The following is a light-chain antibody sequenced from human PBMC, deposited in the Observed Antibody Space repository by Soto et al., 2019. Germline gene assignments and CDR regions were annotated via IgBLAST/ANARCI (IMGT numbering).Light chain of an antibody. V-gene: IGKV1-6*01. CDR1: QGIGND. J-gene: IGKJ4*01. Sequence: AIQMTQSPSSLSASVGDRVNITCRASQGIGNDLGWYQQKPGKAPKLLIYAASNLPSGVPSRFSGSGSGTDFTLTISGLQPDDFATYYCLQDSNWPLTFGGGTKVEVK. CDR3: LQDSNWPLT. CDR2: AAS.